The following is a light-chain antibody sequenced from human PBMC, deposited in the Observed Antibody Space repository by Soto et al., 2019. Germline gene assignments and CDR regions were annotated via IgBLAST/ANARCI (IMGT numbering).Light chain of an antibody. J-gene: IGKJ2*01. CDR1: QSVSSSC. V-gene: IGKV3-20*01. Sequence: EIVLTQSPGTLSLSPGERATLSCRASQSVSSSCLAWFQQRPGHAPRLVIHGASSRATGIPDRFSGNGSGTDFTLTIGRLEPEDFAVFYCQPYGSSPYTFGQGTKLEIK. CDR2: GAS. CDR3: QPYGSSPYT.